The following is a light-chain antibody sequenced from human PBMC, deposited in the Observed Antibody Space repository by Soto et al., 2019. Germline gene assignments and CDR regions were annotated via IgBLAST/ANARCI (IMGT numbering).Light chain of an antibody. V-gene: IGLV2-14*01. J-gene: IGLJ3*02. CDR1: SSDVGGYDY. CDR2: EVS. Sequence: QSVLTQPASVSGSPGQSITISCTGTSSDVGGYDYVSWYQQHPGKAPKLIIYEVSDRPSGVSHRFSGSKSGNTASLTISGLQAEDEADYYCSSYTSSSTRVFGGGTKLTVL. CDR3: SSYTSSSTRV.